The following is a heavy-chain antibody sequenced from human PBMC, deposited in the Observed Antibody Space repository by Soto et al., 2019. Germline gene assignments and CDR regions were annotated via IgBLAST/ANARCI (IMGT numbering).Heavy chain of an antibody. CDR1: GYTFTSYG. CDR3: AREVRITMVRGVQNFDY. V-gene: IGHV1-18*01. CDR2: ISAYNGNT. J-gene: IGHJ4*02. Sequence: ASVKVSCKASGYTFTSYGISWVRQAPGQGLEWMGWISAYNGNTNYAQKLQGRVTMTTDTSTSTAYMELRSLRSDDTAVYYCAREVRITMVRGVQNFDYRGQGTLVTVSS. D-gene: IGHD3-10*01.